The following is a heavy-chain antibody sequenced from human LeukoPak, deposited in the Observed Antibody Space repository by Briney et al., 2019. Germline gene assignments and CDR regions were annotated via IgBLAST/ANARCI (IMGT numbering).Heavy chain of an antibody. D-gene: IGHD2-2*02. CDR1: GFTFSSYW. V-gene: IGHV3-7*03. J-gene: IGHJ5*02. CDR3: AKASCCYTNWFDP. Sequence: GGSLRLSCAASGFTFSSYWMAWVRQAPGKGLEWVANIKQDGSEKYHVDSVKGRFTISRDNAKNSLYLQMNSLRAEDTAVYYCAKASCCYTNWFDPRGQGTLVTVSS. CDR2: IKQDGSEK.